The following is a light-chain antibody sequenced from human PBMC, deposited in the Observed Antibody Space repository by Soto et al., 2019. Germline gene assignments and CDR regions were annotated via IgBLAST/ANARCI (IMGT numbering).Light chain of an antibody. CDR1: SSDVGAYNY. V-gene: IGLV2-14*01. CDR2: DVT. CDR3: TSYTSISTYV. Sequence: QSVLTQPASVSGPPGQSITISCTGTSSDVGAYNYVSWYQHHPGKAPRLVIYDVTNRPSGISDRFSGSKSGNTASLTISGFLAEDEADYYCTSYTSISTYVFGTGTKLTVL. J-gene: IGLJ1*01.